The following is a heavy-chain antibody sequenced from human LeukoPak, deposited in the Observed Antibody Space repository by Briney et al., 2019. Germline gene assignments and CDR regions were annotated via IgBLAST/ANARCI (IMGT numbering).Heavy chain of an antibody. J-gene: IGHJ6*02. CDR3: ARVLLVVAATSYYYYGMDV. CDR1: GGTFSSYA. Sequence: ASVKVSCKASGGTFSSYAISWVRQAPGQGLEWMGGIIPIFGTANYAQKFQGRVTITADESTSTAYMELSSLRSEDTAVYYCARVLLVVAATSYYYYGMDVWGQGTTVTVS. CDR2: IIPIFGTA. D-gene: IGHD2-15*01. V-gene: IGHV1-69*13.